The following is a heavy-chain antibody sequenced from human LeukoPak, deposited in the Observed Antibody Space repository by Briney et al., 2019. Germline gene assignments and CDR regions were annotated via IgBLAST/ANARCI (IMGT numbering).Heavy chain of an antibody. V-gene: IGHV4-30-4*08. CDR1: GGSISSGDYY. CDR3: ARTLIAAAGTVQH. J-gene: IGHJ1*01. CDR2: IYYSGST. D-gene: IGHD6-13*01. Sequence: KPSETLSLTCTVSGGSISSGDYYWSWIRQPPGKGLEWIGYIYYSGSTYYNPSLKSRVTISVDTSKNQFSLKLSSVTAADTAVYYCARTLIAAAGTVQHWGQGTLVTVSS.